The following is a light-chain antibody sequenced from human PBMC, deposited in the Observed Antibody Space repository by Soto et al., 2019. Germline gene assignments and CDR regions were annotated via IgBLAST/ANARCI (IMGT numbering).Light chain of an antibody. V-gene: IGKV2-28*01. CDR3: MKGLQTPNT. J-gene: IGKJ2*01. CDR1: QSLLHGNGYNY. Sequence: DIVMTQSLLSLPVTPGEPASISCRSSQSLLHGNGYNYLDWYLQKPGQSPQLLIYLGSTRASGVPDRFSGSGSGTDFTLKISRVEVEDVGVYSCMKGLQTPNTFGQGTKLEIK. CDR2: LGS.